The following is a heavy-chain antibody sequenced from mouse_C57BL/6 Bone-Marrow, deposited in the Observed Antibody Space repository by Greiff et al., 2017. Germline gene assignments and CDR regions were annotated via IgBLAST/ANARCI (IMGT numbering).Heavy chain of an antibody. D-gene: IGHD2-3*01. J-gene: IGHJ2*01. V-gene: IGHV1-18*01. CDR3: ARDGYPFLDY. CDR2: INPNNGGT. Sequence: EVQLQQSGPELVKPGASVKIPCKASGYTFTDYNMDWVKQSHGKSLEWIGDINPNNGGTISNQQFKGKATLTVDKSSSTAYMELRSLTSEDTAVYYCARDGYPFLDYWGQGTTLTVSS. CDR1: GYTFTDYN.